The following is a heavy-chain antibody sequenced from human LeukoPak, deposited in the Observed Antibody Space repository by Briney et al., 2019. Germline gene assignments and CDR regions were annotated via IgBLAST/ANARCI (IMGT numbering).Heavy chain of an antibody. CDR1: GGSISSGGYY. CDR2: IYYSGST. CDR3: ARGRDSNYHY. Sequence: SQTLSLTCTVSGGSISSGGYYWSWIRQHPETGLEWIGYIYYSGSTYYNPSLKSRVTISVDTSKNQFSLKLSSVTAADTAVYYCARGRDSNYHYWGQGTLVTVSS. V-gene: IGHV4-31*03. D-gene: IGHD4-11*01. J-gene: IGHJ4*02.